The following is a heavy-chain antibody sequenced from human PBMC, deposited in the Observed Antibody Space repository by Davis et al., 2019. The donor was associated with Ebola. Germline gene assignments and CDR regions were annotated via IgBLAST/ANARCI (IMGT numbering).Heavy chain of an antibody. V-gene: IGHV4-61*01. CDR3: ARESRGYSYGDRNYYYYGMDV. CDR1: GDGSISSSNDY. CDR2: IYYSGST. D-gene: IGHD5-18*01. Sequence: SETLSLTCTVSGDGSISSSNDYWGWIRQSPGKGLEWIGYIYYSGSTNYNPSLKSRVTISVDTSKNQFSLKLSSVTAADTAVYYCARESRGYSYGDRNYYYYGMDVWGQGTTVTVSS. J-gene: IGHJ6*02.